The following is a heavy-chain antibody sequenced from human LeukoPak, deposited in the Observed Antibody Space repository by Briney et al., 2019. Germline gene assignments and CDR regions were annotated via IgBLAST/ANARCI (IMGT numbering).Heavy chain of an antibody. Sequence: PSETLSLTCTVSGGSISSSTYYWGWIRQPPGKGLEWIGYIYYSGRTDYNPSLKSRGTISVDTSKNQFSLNLRSVTAADTAVYYCARMGVVANPFEYWGQGTLVTVSS. CDR3: ARMGVVANPFEY. D-gene: IGHD2-15*01. CDR2: IYYSGRT. J-gene: IGHJ4*02. V-gene: IGHV4-61*05. CDR1: GGSISSSTYY.